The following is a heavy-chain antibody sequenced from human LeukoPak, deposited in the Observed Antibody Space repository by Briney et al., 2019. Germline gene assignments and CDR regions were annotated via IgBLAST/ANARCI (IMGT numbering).Heavy chain of an antibody. CDR3: AGGGVRGWLQF. V-gene: IGHV4-30-2*05. D-gene: IGHD5-24*01. Sequence: PSETLSLTCAVSGGSISSGGYSWSWIRQPPGKGLEWIGYIYHSGSTYYNPSLKSRVTISVDTPKNQFSLKLSSVTAADTAVYYCAGGGVRGWLQFWGQGTLVTVSS. CDR2: IYHSGST. CDR1: GGSISSGGYS. J-gene: IGHJ4*02.